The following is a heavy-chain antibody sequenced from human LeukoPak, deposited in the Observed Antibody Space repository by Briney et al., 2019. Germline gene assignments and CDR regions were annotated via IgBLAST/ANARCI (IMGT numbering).Heavy chain of an antibody. D-gene: IGHD3-22*01. CDR3: ARGGYYYDSSGYLEEADY. V-gene: IGHV1-69*13. Sequence: PGASVKVSCKASGGTFSSYAISWVRQAPGQGLEWMGGIIPIFGTANYAQKFQGRVTITADESTSTAYMELSSLRSEDTAVYYCARGGYYYDSSGYLEEADYWGQGTLVTVSS. CDR2: IIPIFGTA. CDR1: GGTFSSYA. J-gene: IGHJ4*02.